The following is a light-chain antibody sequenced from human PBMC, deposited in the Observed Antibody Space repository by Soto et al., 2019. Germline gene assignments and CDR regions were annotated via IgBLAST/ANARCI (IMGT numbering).Light chain of an antibody. CDR2: LGS. CDR1: QSLLYSNGYNY. Sequence: DIVMTQSPLSLPVTPGEPASISCRSSQSLLYSNGYNYLDWYLQKPGQSPQLLIYLGSNRASGVPDRFSDSASGTDFTLKISRVEAEDVGVYYCMQALQVPHTFGQGTKLEIK. J-gene: IGKJ2*01. CDR3: MQALQVPHT. V-gene: IGKV2-28*01.